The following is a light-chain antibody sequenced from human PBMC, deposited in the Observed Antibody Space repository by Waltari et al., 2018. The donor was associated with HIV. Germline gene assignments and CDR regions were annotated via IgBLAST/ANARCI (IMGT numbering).Light chain of an antibody. Sequence: SYELTQPPPVSVSPGQTARITCSGDALPKQYAYWYQPRPGQAPVLVIYKDTERPSGIPERFSGSSSGTTATLTIIGVQAQDEADYHCQSADSNASLWVFGGGTKLTVL. CDR2: KDT. CDR3: QSADSNASLWV. J-gene: IGLJ3*02. V-gene: IGLV3-25*03. CDR1: ALPKQY.